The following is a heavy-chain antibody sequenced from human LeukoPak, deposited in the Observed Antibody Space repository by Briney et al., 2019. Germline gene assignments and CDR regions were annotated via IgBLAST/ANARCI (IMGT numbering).Heavy chain of an antibody. J-gene: IGHJ5*02. CDR3: ARVLPGCSSTSCYTATAPYNWFDP. CDR1: GGTFSSYA. CDR2: IIPIFGTA. V-gene: IGHV1-69*05. D-gene: IGHD2-2*02. Sequence: AASVKVSCTASGGTFSSYAISWVRQAPGQGLEWMGGIIPIFGTANYAQKFQGRVTITTDESTSTAYMELSSLRSGDTAVYYCARVLPGCSSTSCYTATAPYNWFDPWGQGTLVTVSS.